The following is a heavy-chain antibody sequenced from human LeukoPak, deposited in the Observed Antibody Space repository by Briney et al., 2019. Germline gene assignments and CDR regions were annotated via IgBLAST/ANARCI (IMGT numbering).Heavy chain of an antibody. CDR3: ARDRGWNALDC. Sequence: GGSPGLSCAASGFTFSSYWMHWVRQAPGKGLVWVSRIDRDGSNTNYADSVKGRFTISRDNAKNTLHLQMNSLRAEDTAVYYCARDRGWNALDCWGQGTLVTVSS. D-gene: IGHD1-1*01. CDR1: GFTFSSYW. CDR2: IDRDGSNT. J-gene: IGHJ4*02. V-gene: IGHV3-74*01.